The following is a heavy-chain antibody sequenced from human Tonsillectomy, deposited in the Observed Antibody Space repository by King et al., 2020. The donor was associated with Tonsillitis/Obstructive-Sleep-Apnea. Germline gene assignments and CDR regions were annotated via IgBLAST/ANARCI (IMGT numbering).Heavy chain of an antibody. J-gene: IGHJ4*02. CDR1: GFTFSNYA. V-gene: IGHV3-23*01. Sequence: VQSGGSLRLSCAASGFTFSNYAMSWVRQAPGKGLEWVSTISGSGGSTYYTDSVKGRFTISRDNSKNTLYLQMNSLRGEGTAVYYCAKDRVRDGDYVFDYWGQGTLVTVSS. CDR3: AKDRVRDGDYVFDY. D-gene: IGHD4-17*01. CDR2: ISGSGGST.